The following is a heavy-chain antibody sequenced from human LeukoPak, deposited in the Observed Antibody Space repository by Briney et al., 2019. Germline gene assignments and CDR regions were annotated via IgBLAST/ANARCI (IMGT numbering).Heavy chain of an antibody. CDR3: ARVPSIAAAATEVGYYFDY. Sequence: ASVKVSCKASGYTFTSYGISWVRQAPGQGLEWMGWINPNSGGTNYAQKFQGWVTMTRDTSISTAYMELSRLRSDDTAVYYCARVPSIAAAATEVGYYFDYWGQGTLVTVSS. CDR1: GYTFTSYG. V-gene: IGHV1-2*04. D-gene: IGHD6-13*01. J-gene: IGHJ4*02. CDR2: INPNSGGT.